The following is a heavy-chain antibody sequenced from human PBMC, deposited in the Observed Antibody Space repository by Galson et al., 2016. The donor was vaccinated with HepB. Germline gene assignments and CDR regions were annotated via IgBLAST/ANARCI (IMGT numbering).Heavy chain of an antibody. D-gene: IGHD3-9*01. V-gene: IGHV3-53*01. Sequence: SLRLSCAASGFTVYGNYMSWVRQAPGKGLEWVSMIYSRGDTYYADSVKGRFTISRDFSKNTVSLQIDSLTAEDTALYYCARVVGFLNGYSYLFHGLDVWGQGTTVTVSS. J-gene: IGHJ6*02. CDR2: IYSRGDT. CDR3: ARVVGFLNGYSYLFHGLDV. CDR1: GFTVYGNY.